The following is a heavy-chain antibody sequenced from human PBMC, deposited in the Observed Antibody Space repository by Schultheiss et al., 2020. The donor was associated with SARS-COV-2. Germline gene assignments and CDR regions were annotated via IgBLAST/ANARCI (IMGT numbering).Heavy chain of an antibody. D-gene: IGHD6-6*01. Sequence: GGSLRLSCAASGFTVSSNYMSWVRQAPGKGLEWVSVIYSGGSTYYADSVKGRFTISRDNSKNTLYLQMNSLRAEDTAVYYCARWGYFSSSPFDYWGQGTLVTVSS. V-gene: IGHV3-66*01. J-gene: IGHJ4*02. CDR2: IYSGGST. CDR1: GFTVSSNY. CDR3: ARWGYFSSSPFDY.